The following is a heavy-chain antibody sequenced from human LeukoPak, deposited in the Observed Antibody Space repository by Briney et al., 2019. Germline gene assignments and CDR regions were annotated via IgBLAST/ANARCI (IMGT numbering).Heavy chain of an antibody. CDR3: ARDRDIAAVFDY. J-gene: IGHJ4*02. CDR1: GFTFTSSA. CDR2: IVVGSGNT. D-gene: IGHD6-6*01. V-gene: IGHV1-58*02. Sequence: SVKVSCKASGFTFTSSAMQWVRQARGQRLEWIGWIVVGSGNTNYAQKFQERVTITRDMSTSTAYMELSRLRSDDTAVYYCARDRDIAAVFDYWGQGTLVTVSS.